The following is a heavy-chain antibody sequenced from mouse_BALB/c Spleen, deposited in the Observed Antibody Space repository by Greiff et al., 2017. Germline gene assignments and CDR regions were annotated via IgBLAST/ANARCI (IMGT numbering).Heavy chain of an antibody. CDR2: IYPGDGDT. CDR1: GYTFTSYW. D-gene: IGHD2-1*01. Sequence: QVQLKQSGAELARPGASVKLSCKASGYTFTSYWMQWVKQRPGQGLEWIGAIYPGDGDTRYTQKFKGKATLTADKSSSTAYMQLSSLASEDSAVYYCARCIGNYVYYAMDYWGQGTSVTVSS. J-gene: IGHJ4*01. CDR3: ARCIGNYVYYAMDY. V-gene: IGHV1-87*01.